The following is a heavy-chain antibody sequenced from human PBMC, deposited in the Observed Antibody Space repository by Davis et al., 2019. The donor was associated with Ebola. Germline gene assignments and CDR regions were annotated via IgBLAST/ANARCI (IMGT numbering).Heavy chain of an antibody. D-gene: IGHD6-19*01. CDR1: GFTFSSYS. CDR2: ISSSSSYI. J-gene: IGHJ4*02. Sequence: GESLKISCAASGFTFSSYSMNWVRQAPGKGLEWVSSISSSSSYIYYADSVKGRFTISRDNAKNSLYLQMNSLRAADTAVYYCARAYSSGWYYFDYWGQGTLVTVSS. CDR3: ARAYSSGWYYFDY. V-gene: IGHV3-21*01.